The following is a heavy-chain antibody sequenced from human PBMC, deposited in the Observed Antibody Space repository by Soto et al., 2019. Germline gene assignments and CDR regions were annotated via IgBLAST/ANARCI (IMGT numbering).Heavy chain of an antibody. CDR1: GYTFTTYD. V-gene: IGHV1-18*01. CDR2: ISTYNGNT. D-gene: IGHD2-8*01. Sequence: QVQLVQSGAEVKKPGASVKVSCKASGYTFTTYDISWVRQAPGQGLEWMGRISTYNGNTNYPQSLQGRLTMTPDTSTTTAYMALRNLRSDDTAVYYCARDPYHVLIVNAANLYGMDVWGQGTTVTVSS. CDR3: ARDPYHVLIVNAANLYGMDV. J-gene: IGHJ6*02.